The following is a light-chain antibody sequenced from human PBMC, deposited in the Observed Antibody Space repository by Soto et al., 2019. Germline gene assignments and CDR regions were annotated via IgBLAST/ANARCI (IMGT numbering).Light chain of an antibody. CDR2: GAS. V-gene: IGKV3-20*01. CDR3: QQYRTFVS. CDR1: QSVGSSF. J-gene: IGKJ3*01. Sequence: EIVLTQTPGTLSLSPGERATLSCRASQSVGSSFLAWYQQKPGQAPRLLIYGASSRATGIPDRFSGSGSGTDFTLTISRLEPEDFAVYYCQQYRTFVSFGPGTKVDIK.